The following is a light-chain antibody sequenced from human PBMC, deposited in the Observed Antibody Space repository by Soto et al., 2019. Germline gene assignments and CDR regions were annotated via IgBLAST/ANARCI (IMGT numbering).Light chain of an antibody. Sequence: QSALTQPPSVSGSPGQSVTISCTGTGSDIGTFNRVSWYQQPPGTAPKLLIYDVNNRPSGVPDLFSGSKSGNTASLTISGLQAEDEADYYCSSYTSSSTYVFGTGTKLTVL. CDR2: DVN. CDR3: SSYTSSSTYV. V-gene: IGLV2-18*02. CDR1: GSDIGTFNR. J-gene: IGLJ1*01.